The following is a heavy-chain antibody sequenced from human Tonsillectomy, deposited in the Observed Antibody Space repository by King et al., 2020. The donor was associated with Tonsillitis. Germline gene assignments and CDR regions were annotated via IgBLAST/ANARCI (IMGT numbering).Heavy chain of an antibody. J-gene: IGHJ3*02. CDR1: GGSISSSSYY. V-gene: IGHV4-39*01. CDR2: IYYSGST. CDR3: ARSPTYYDFWNDAFDI. D-gene: IGHD3-3*01. Sequence: LQLQESGPGLVKPSETLSLTCTVSGGSISSSSYYWGWIRQPPGKGLEWIGTIYYSGSTYYNPSLKSRVTISVDTSKNQFSLKLSSVTAADTAVYYCARSPTYYDFWNDAFDIWGQGTMVTVSS.